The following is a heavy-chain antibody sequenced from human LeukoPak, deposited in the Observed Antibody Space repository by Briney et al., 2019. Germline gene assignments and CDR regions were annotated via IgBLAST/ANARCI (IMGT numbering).Heavy chain of an antibody. Sequence: ASVKVSCKASGYTFTGYYMHWARQAPGQGLEWMGWINPNSGGTNYAQKFQGRVTMTRDTSTSTVYMELSSLRSEDTAVYYCARDGGYENWYGMDVWGQGTTVTVSS. CDR2: INPNSGGT. CDR1: GYTFTGYY. CDR3: ARDGGYENWYGMDV. J-gene: IGHJ6*02. V-gene: IGHV1-2*02. D-gene: IGHD5-12*01.